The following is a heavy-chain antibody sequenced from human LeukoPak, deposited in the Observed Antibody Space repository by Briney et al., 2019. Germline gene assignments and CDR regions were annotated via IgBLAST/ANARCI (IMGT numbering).Heavy chain of an antibody. Sequence: PGGSLRLSCAASGFTFSSYAMSRVRQAPGKGLEWIGEIYHSGSTNYNPSLKSRVTISVDTSKNQFSLKLSSVTAADTAVYYCARSYSSSWYYFDYWGQGTLVTVSS. D-gene: IGHD6-13*01. V-gene: IGHV4-34*01. CDR3: ARSYSSSWYYFDY. CDR1: GFTFSSYA. J-gene: IGHJ4*02. CDR2: IYHSGST.